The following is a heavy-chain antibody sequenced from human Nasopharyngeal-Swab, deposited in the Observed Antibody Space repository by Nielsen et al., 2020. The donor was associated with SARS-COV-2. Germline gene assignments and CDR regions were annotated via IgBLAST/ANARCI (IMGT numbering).Heavy chain of an antibody. J-gene: IGHJ4*02. CDR2: VDPGDSDT. CDR1: GDVFSRYW. D-gene: IGHD6-13*01. CDR3: ARLGSSWSDYFDY. Sequence: GESPKTPWDVSGDVFSRYWSGWVRQMPRKGLEWMGIVDPGDSDTRYSPSFQGQVTISADKSNSTAYLQWSSLKASDTAMYYCARLGSSWSDYFDYWGQGTLVTVSS. V-gene: IGHV5-51*01.